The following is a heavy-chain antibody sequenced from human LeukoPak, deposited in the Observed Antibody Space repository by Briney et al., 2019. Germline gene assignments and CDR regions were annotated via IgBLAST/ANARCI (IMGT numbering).Heavy chain of an antibody. CDR3: ARLPTGTMDV. V-gene: IGHV4-39*01. CDR2: IYYSGST. J-gene: IGHJ6*02. Sequence: TSETLSLTCTVSGGSITSSTYYWGWIRQPPGEGLEWIGSIYYSGSTYYNPSLKSRVTISVDTSKDQFSLKLSSVTAADTAVYYCARLPTGTMDVWGQGTTVTVSS. D-gene: IGHD1-14*01. CDR1: GGSITSSTYY.